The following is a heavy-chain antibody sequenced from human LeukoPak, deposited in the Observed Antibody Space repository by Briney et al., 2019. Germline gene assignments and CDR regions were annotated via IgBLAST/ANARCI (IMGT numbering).Heavy chain of an antibody. CDR2: IYTSGST. CDR3: ARAYSSGWAGMDV. V-gene: IGHV4-61*02. D-gene: IGHD6-19*01. Sequence: PSQTLSLTCAVSGGSISSGGYSWSWIRQPAGKGLEWIGRIYTSGSTNYSPSLESRVTISVDTSKNQFSLKLSSVTAADTAVYHCARAYSSGWAGMDVWGQGTTVTVSS. J-gene: IGHJ6*02. CDR1: GGSISSGGYS.